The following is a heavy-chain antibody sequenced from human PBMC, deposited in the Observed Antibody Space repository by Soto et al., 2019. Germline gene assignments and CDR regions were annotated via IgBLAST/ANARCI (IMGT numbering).Heavy chain of an antibody. V-gene: IGHV4-39*02. CDR1: GGSVTNSSYY. CDR3: VSQRTTVPTQAYFDY. D-gene: IGHD4-17*01. Sequence: SEALSLTCTVAGGSVTNSSYYWGWIRHSRGKGLEWIGSVYYRVRSYSKSSVKSRVTISVDTSKHRFSLILTSVTASDTAAYFCVSQRTTVPTQAYFDYWGPGALVTFSS. J-gene: IGHJ4*02. CDR2: VYYRVRS.